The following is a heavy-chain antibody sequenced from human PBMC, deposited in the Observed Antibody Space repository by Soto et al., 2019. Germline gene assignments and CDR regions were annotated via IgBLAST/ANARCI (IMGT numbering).Heavy chain of an antibody. D-gene: IGHD3-22*01. CDR2: IRPDGSEG. J-gene: IGHJ4*02. CDR1: GFTFSKYW. V-gene: IGHV3-7*01. Sequence: GGSLRLSCAASGFTFSKYWMSWVRQAPGKGLEWVANIRPDGSEGYYVDSVKGRFTISRDNAHNSLYLQMNSLRAEDTAVYYCARDPWSYFDTSGYYSVNYWGQGTLVTVSS. CDR3: ARDPWSYFDTSGYYSVNY.